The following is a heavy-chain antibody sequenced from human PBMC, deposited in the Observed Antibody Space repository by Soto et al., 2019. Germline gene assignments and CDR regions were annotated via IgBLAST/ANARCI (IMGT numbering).Heavy chain of an antibody. V-gene: IGHV3-48*03. D-gene: IGHD3-3*01. CDR2: ISSSGSTI. Sequence: GGSLRLSCAASGFTFSSYEMNWVRQAPGKGLEWVSYISSSGSTIYYADSWKGRFTISRDNAKNSLYLQMNSLRAEDKAVYYCARGDRDNRYYDFWSGLNDDAFDIWGQGTMVTVSS. CDR1: GFTFSSYE. CDR3: ARGDRDNRYYDFWSGLNDDAFDI. J-gene: IGHJ3*02.